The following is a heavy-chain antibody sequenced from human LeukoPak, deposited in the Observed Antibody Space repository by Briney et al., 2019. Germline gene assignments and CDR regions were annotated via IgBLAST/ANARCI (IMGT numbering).Heavy chain of an antibody. CDR3: ARGIDDYYFDY. CDR2: ISSSGSTI. CDR1: GFTLSSYE. D-gene: IGHD2-21*02. Sequence: GGSLRLSCAASGFTLSSYEMNWVRQAPGKGLEWVSYISSSGSTIYYADSVKGRFTISRDNAKNSLYLQMNSLRAEDTAVYYCARGIDDYYFDYWGQGTLVTVSS. J-gene: IGHJ4*02. V-gene: IGHV3-48*03.